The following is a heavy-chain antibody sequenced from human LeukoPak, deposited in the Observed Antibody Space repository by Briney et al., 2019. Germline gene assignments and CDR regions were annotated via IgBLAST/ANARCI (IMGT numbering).Heavy chain of an antibody. J-gene: IGHJ4*02. Sequence: ASVKVSCKASGYTFTSYDINWVRQATGQGLEWMGWMNPNSGNTGYAQKFQGRVTMTRNTSISTAYMELSSLRSEDTAVYYCARGVGLRYFDWSYYWGQGTLVTVSS. V-gene: IGHV1-8*01. CDR3: ARGVGLRYFDWSYY. D-gene: IGHD3-9*01. CDR2: MNPNSGNT. CDR1: GYTFTSYD.